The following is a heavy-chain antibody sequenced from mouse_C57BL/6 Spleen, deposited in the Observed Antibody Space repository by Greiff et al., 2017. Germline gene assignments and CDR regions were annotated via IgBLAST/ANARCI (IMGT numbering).Heavy chain of an antibody. CDR1: GYTFTSYW. V-gene: IGHV1-59*01. CDR2: IDPSDSDT. J-gene: IGHJ4*01. Sequence: VQLQQPGAELVRPGTSVKLSCKASGYTFTSYWMHWVKQRPGQGLEWIGGIDPSDSDTNYNQKFKGKATLTVATSSSTAYMQLISLTSDDSAVYYCGRSHLPPIDYWGQGTSVTVSS. CDR3: GRSHLPPIDY.